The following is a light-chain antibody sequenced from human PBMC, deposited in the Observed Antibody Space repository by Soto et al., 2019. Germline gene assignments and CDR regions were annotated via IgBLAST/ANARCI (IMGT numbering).Light chain of an antibody. CDR2: GAS. CDR1: QSVSSSF. V-gene: IGKV3-20*01. CDR3: QQYGGSPYT. Sequence: EIVLTQSPGTLALSPGERATLSGMASQSVSSSFLAWYQQKPGQAPRLLIYGASSRATGIPDRFSGSGSGTDFTLAISRLEPEDFAVFYCQQYGGSPYTFGQGTKVDI. J-gene: IGKJ2*01.